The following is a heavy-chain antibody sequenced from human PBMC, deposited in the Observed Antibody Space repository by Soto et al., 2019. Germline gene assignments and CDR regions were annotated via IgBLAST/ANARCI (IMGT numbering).Heavy chain of an antibody. J-gene: IGHJ4*02. CDR3: ARGYSSGPDY. CDR2: ISWNSGSI. V-gene: IGHV3-9*01. D-gene: IGHD6-19*01. Sequence: GGSLRLSCAASGFAFDDYAMHWVRQAPGKGLEWVSGISWNSGSIGYADSVKGRFTISRDNAKSTLYLQLNSLRAEDTALYYCARGYSSGPDYWGQGTLVTVSS. CDR1: GFAFDDYA.